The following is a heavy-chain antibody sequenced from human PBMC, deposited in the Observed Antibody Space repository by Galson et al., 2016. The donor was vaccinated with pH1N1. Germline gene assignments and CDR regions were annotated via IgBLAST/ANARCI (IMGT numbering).Heavy chain of an antibody. D-gene: IGHD6-25*01. CDR3: ARAGRLLGPYHYYAMDV. Sequence: SLRLSCAASGLTFNSYAMSWVRQAPGKGLEWISVISGSGGGTYYADSVQGRSTISRDNSKNTLLLQMNSLRADDTAIYYCARAGRLLGPYHYYAMDVWGQGTTVTVSS. CDR1: GLTFNSYA. CDR2: ISGSGGGT. V-gene: IGHV3-23*01. J-gene: IGHJ6*02.